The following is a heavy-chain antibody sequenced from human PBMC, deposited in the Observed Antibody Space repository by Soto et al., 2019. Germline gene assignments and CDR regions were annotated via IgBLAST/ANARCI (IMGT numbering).Heavy chain of an antibody. CDR2: IKQDGSET. J-gene: IGHJ4*02. D-gene: IGHD6-19*01. Sequence: ELQLVESGGGLVQPGGSLRLSCVVSGFSFRNYWMSWVRQAPGKGLEWVANIKQDGSETYYVDSVKGRFTISRDNEENSLYLQMTSLRGDDTAVYYCARGGATTAGTGDNWGQGTLVIVSS. V-gene: IGHV3-7*01. CDR3: ARGGATTAGTGDN. CDR1: GFSFRNYW.